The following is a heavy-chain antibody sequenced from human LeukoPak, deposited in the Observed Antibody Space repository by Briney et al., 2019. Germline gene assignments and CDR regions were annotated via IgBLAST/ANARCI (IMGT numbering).Heavy chain of an antibody. CDR1: GGSISGNSLY. J-gene: IGHJ4*02. D-gene: IGHD3-22*01. V-gene: IGHV4-39*01. CDR2: IYYTGIT. CDR3: ASPGITTFDY. Sequence: PSETLSLTCTVSGGSISGNSLYWGWVRQPPGKGLEWIGNIYYTGITYYNPSLKSRVTISVDTSKNQFSLKLNSVTAADTAVYYCASPGITTFDYWGQGTLVTVSS.